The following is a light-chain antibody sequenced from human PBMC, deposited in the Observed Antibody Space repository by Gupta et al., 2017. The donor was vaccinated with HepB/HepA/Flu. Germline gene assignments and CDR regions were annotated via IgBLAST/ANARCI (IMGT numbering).Light chain of an antibody. Sequence: DIQMTHSPSSLSASVGDRVTITCRARQSISSYLDWYQQKPGIAPKLLIYAASSLQSGVPSRFSGSGSGTDFTLTISRLQPEDFATYYCQQCDSTPRTFGQGTKVEIK. CDR1: QSISSY. CDR3: QQCDSTPRT. CDR2: AAS. V-gene: IGKV1-39*01. J-gene: IGKJ1*01.